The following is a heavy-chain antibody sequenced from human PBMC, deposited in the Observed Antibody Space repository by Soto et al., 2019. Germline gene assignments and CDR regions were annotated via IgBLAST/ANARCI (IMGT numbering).Heavy chain of an antibody. J-gene: IGHJ4*02. CDR3: ARLEGLATISYYFDF. CDR1: DDSINSDKYY. Sequence: QLQLQESGPGLVKPSETLSLTCSVSDDSINSDKYYWGWIRQPPGKGLEWIGSIYYRGNAYYNPSLQTRVPISLDKSKSQFSRKLNSVTAADSAVYFCARLEGLATISYYFDFWGPGALVTVSS. D-gene: IGHD3-9*01. V-gene: IGHV4-39*01. CDR2: IYYRGNA.